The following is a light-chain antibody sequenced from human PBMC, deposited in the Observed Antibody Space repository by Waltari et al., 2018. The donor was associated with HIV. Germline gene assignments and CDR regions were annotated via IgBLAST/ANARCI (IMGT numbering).Light chain of an antibody. J-gene: IGLJ1*01. CDR3: AAWDDSLNGNV. CDR1: SSNIGSNP. Sequence: QSVVTQPPSASGTPGQRVTISCSGSSSNIGSNPVHWYQQLPGTAPKLLIYSNNQRPSGVPDRLSGSKSGTSASLAISGLQSEDEADYYCAAWDDSLNGNVFGTGTKVTAL. CDR2: SNN. V-gene: IGLV1-44*01.